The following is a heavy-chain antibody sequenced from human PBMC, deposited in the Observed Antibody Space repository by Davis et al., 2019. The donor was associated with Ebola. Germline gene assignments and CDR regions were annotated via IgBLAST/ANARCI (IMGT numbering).Heavy chain of an antibody. Sequence: AASVKVSCKASGYTFTGYGINWVRQAPGQGLEWMGWISAYNGNTNYAQNLQGRVTMTTDTSTSTAYMEVRSLRYDDTAVYYCARAVTMVLPSGWFDPWGQGTLVTVSS. J-gene: IGHJ5*02. CDR3: ARAVTMVLPSGWFDP. V-gene: IGHV1-18*01. CDR1: GYTFTGYG. CDR2: ISAYNGNT. D-gene: IGHD3-10*01.